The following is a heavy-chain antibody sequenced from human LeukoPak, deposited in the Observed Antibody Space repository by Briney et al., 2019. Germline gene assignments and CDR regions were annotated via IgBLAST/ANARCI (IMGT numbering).Heavy chain of an antibody. J-gene: IGHJ6*02. Sequence: HSGGSLRLSCAASGFTFSSYAMSWVRQAPGKGLEWVSAISGSGGSTYYADSVKGRFTISRDNSKNTLYLQMNSLRAEDTAVYYCASACSGGSCRIYYYYGTDVWGQGTTVTVSS. CDR3: ASACSGGSCRIYYYYGTDV. CDR1: GFTFSSYA. V-gene: IGHV3-23*01. CDR2: ISGSGGST. D-gene: IGHD2-15*01.